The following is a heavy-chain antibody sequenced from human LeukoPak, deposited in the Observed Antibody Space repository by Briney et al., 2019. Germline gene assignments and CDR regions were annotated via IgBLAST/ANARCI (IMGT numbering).Heavy chain of an antibody. J-gene: IGHJ6*04. CDR3: AELGITMIGGV. CDR2: ISSTSKTI. CDR1: GFTFSRYS. D-gene: IGHD3-10*02. Sequence: HSGGSLRLSCAASGFTFSRYSMNWVRQVPGKGLEWISYISSTSKTIYYANSLKGRFTISRDNADNSLFLQMNSLRAEDTAVYYCAELGITMIGGVWGKGTTVTISS. V-gene: IGHV3-48*01.